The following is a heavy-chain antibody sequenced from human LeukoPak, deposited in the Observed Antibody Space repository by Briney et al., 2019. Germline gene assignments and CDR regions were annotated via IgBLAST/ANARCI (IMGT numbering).Heavy chain of an antibody. J-gene: IGHJ6*02. CDR2: ISSSGSTI. Sequence: GGSLRLSCAASGFTFSDYYMSWIRQAPGKGLEWVSYISSSGSTIYYADSVKGRFTISRNNAKNSLYLQMNSLRAEDTAVYYCAKPPPYSSGWDYYYGVDVWGQGTTVTVSS. V-gene: IGHV3-11*04. D-gene: IGHD6-19*01. CDR3: AKPPPYSSGWDYYYGVDV. CDR1: GFTFSDYY.